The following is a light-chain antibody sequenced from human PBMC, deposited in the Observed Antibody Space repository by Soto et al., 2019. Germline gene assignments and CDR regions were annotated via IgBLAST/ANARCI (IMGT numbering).Light chain of an antibody. CDR2: GAS. V-gene: IGKV3-15*01. CDR3: QQYSNWPPYT. Sequence: EIVMTQSPATLSVSPGERATLSCRASQSVANNLAWYQQKPGQGPKLLIYGASTRATGIPARFSGSGSGTQFTLTISSLQSEDFAIYYCQQYSNWPPYTFGQGTKLEIK. CDR1: QSVANN. J-gene: IGKJ2*01.